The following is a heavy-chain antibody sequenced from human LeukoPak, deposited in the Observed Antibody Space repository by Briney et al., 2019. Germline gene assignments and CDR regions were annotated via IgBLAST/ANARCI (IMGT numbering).Heavy chain of an antibody. D-gene: IGHD4-17*01. V-gene: IGHV4-61*02. CDR2: IYTSGST. CDR1: GGSISSGSYY. CDR3: ARVSTVTWDYWYFDL. J-gene: IGHJ2*01. Sequence: SQTLSLTCTVSGGSISSGSYYWSWIRQPTGKGLEWIGRIYTSGSTNYNPSLKSRVTISVDTSKNQFSLKLSSVTAADTAVYYYARVSTVTWDYWYFDLWGRGTLVTVSS.